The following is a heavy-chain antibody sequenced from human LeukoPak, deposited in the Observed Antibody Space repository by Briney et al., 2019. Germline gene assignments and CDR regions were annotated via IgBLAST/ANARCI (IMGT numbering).Heavy chain of an antibody. V-gene: IGHV1-18*01. CDR2: ISAYNGNT. D-gene: IGHD6-13*01. J-gene: IGHJ4*02. Sequence: ASVKVSCKASGCTFTSYGISWVRQAPGQGLEWMGWISAYNGNTNYAQKLQGRVTMTTDTSTSTAYMELRSLRSDDTAVYYCAREKARQYRPRVAAAGHLDYWGQGTLVTVSS. CDR3: AREKARQYRPRVAAAGHLDY. CDR1: GCTFTSYG.